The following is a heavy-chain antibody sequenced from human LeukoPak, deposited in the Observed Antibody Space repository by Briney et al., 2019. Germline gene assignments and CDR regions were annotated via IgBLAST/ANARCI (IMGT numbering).Heavy chain of an antibody. CDR1: GYTFTGYY. CDR3: ARVEMATIVYYYYGMDV. CDR2: INPNSGGT. V-gene: IGHV1-2*02. D-gene: IGHD5-24*01. J-gene: IGHJ6*02. Sequence: ASVKVSRKASGYTFTGYYMHWVRQAPGQGLEWMGWINPNSGGTNYAQKFQGRVTMTRDTSISTAYMELSRLRSDDTAAYYCARVEMATIVYYYYGMDVWGQGTTVTVSS.